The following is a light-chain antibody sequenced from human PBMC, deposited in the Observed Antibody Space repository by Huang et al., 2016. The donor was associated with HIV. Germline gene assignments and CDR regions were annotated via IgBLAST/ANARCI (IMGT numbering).Light chain of an antibody. V-gene: IGKV4-1*01. CDR2: WAS. Sequence: DIVMTQSPDSLALSLGERATINCKSSPTILHNSNNKNSLAWYQQKQGQPPKLLIYWASSRESGGPDRFSGGGSGTDFTLTITSLQAADVAVYYCQQYYSRPFTFGPGTKVEIK. CDR3: QQYYSRPFT. J-gene: IGKJ3*01. CDR1: PTILHNSNNKNS.